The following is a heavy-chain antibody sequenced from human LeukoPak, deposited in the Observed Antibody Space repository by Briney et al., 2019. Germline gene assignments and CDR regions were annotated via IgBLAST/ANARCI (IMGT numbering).Heavy chain of an antibody. D-gene: IGHD1-26*01. CDR3: ATSIVGATEQAFDI. CDR1: GYTLTELS. CDR2: FDPEDGET. V-gene: IGHV1-24*01. Sequence: ASVKVSCKVSGYTLTELSMHWVRQAPGKGLEWMGGFDPEDGETIYAQKFQGRVTMTEDTSTDTAYMELSSLRSEDTVVYYCATSIVGATEQAFDIWGQGTMVTVSS. J-gene: IGHJ3*02.